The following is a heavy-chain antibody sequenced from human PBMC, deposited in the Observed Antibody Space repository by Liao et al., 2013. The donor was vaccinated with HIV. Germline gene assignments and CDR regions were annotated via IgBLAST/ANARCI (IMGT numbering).Heavy chain of an antibody. V-gene: IGHV4-59*01. Sequence: QVQLQESGPRLVKPSETLSLTCTVSGGSINNYYWNWIRQTPGKGLEWIGCISGRTKYNPSLQSRVTISVDTSKNQFSLKLSSVTAADTAVYYCARGTVVTPDYYYYYMDVWGKGTTVTVSS. J-gene: IGHJ6*03. CDR1: GGSINNYY. CDR2: ISGRT. CDR3: ARGTVVTPDYYYYYMDV. D-gene: IGHD4-23*01.